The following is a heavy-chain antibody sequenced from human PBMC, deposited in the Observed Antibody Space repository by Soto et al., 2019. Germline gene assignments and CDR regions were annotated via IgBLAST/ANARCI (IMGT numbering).Heavy chain of an antibody. CDR1: GGTCISYA. D-gene: IGHD1-26*01. CDR2: IIPIFGTA. V-gene: IGHV1-69*06. CDR3: ARGSGMGAPDGSFDI. J-gene: IGHJ3*02. Sequence: SVKVSCMASGGTCISYAIRLLLEAPVQGLEWMGGIIPIFGTANYAQKFQGRVTITADKSTSTAYMELSSLRSEDTAVYYCARGSGMGAPDGSFDIWGQGTMVTVSS.